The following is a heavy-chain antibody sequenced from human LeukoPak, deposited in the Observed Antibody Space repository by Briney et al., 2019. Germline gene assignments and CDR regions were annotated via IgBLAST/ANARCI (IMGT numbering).Heavy chain of an antibody. J-gene: IGHJ4*02. CDR2: INYSGSS. CDR3: ARGASGYSYG. Sequence: KPSETLSLTCTVSGDSISSYYWSWIRQPPGKGLEWIGYINYSGSSNYNPSLKSRVTISIDTSKNQFSLNLSSVTAADTAVYYCARGASGYSYGWGQGTLVTVSS. V-gene: IGHV4-59*01. D-gene: IGHD5-18*01. CDR1: GDSISSYY.